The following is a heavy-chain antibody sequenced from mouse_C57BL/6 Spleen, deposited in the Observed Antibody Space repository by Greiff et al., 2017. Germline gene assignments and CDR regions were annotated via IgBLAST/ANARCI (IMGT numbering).Heavy chain of an antibody. CDR1: GYTFTHYY. Sequence: EVQLQQSGPELVKPGASVKISCKASGYTFTHYYMNWVKQSHGKSLEWIGDINPNNGGTTYNQKFKGKATLTVDKSSSTAYMELRSLTSEVSAVYYCARDGYYGGGYWGQGTTLTVSS. CDR3: ARDGYYGGGY. D-gene: IGHD2-3*01. CDR2: INPNNGGT. V-gene: IGHV1-26*01. J-gene: IGHJ2*01.